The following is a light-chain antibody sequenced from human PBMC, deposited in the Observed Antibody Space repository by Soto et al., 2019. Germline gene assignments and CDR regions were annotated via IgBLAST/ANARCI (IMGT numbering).Light chain of an antibody. Sequence: EIVLTQSPGTLSLSPGERATLSCRASQSVRSTYLAWYQQKPGQTPRLLIHGASSRATGIPDRFSGSGSGTDFTLTISRLEPEDFAVYFCQQYGNSPRTFGQGTRLEIK. CDR1: QSVRSTY. CDR2: GAS. J-gene: IGKJ5*01. V-gene: IGKV3-20*01. CDR3: QQYGNSPRT.